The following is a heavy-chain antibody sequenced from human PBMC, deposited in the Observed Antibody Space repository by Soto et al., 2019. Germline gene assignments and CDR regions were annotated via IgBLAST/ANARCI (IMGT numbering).Heavy chain of an antibody. CDR3: ARWGLGDYTYYYYYGMDV. J-gene: IGHJ6*02. D-gene: IGHD4-17*01. CDR1: GYSFTSYW. Sequence: GESLKISCKGSGYSFTSYWIGWVRQMPGKGLEWMGIIYPGDSDTRYSPSFQGQVTISADKSISTAYLQWSSLKASDTAMYYCARWGLGDYTYYYYYGMDVWGQGTTVTVAS. V-gene: IGHV5-51*01. CDR2: IYPGDSDT.